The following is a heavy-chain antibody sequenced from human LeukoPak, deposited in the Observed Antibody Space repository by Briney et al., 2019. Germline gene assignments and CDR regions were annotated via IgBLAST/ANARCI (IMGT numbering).Heavy chain of an antibody. CDR2: IRSKAYGGTT. CDR3: TVAVAEY. CDR1: GFTFGDYA. Sequence: GGSLRLSCTTSGFTFGDYAMSWVRQAPGKGLEWVGFIRSKAYGGTTEYAASVKGRFTISRDDSKSIAYLQMNSLKTEDTAVYYCTVAVAEYWGQGTLVTVSS. V-gene: IGHV3-49*04. J-gene: IGHJ4*02. D-gene: IGHD6-19*01.